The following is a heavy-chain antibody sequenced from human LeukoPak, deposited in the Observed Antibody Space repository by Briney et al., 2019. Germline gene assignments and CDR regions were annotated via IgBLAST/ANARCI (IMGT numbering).Heavy chain of an antibody. V-gene: IGHV3-48*03. D-gene: IGHD5-18*01. CDR2: ISGSGSTI. CDR1: GFTVSNYE. Sequence: PGGSLRLSCAASGFTVSNYEMNWVRQPQGKGREWVSYISGSGSTISYADSVKGRFTISRDNDKDSLYLQMNSLRAEDTAGYYCARVRSGYSHEYYFDYWGQGTLVTVSS. J-gene: IGHJ4*02. CDR3: ARVRSGYSHEYYFDY.